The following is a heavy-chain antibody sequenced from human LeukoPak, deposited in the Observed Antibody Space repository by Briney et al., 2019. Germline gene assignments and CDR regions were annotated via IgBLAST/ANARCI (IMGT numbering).Heavy chain of an antibody. J-gene: IGHJ6*03. CDR3: TKGGAVSSKSITMIRGTRRYYYYMDV. CDR1: GFTFSSYA. CDR2: LSDSGGST. Sequence: PGGSLRLSCAASGFTFSSYAMSWVRQAPGKGLEWVSALSDSGGSTFYADSVKGRFTISRDNSKNTLYLQMNRLRAEDTAVYYCTKGGAVSSKSITMIRGTRRYYYYMDVWGKGTTVTISS. V-gene: IGHV3-23*01. D-gene: IGHD3-10*01.